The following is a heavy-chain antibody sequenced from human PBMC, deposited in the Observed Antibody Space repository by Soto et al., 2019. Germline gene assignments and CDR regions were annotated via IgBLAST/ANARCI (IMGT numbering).Heavy chain of an antibody. J-gene: IGHJ6*02. V-gene: IGHV4-34*01. CDR3: ARTSITIFGVVILTYYYYGMDV. CDR2: INHSGST. CDR1: GGSFSGYY. D-gene: IGHD3-3*01. Sequence: NPSETLSLTCAVYGGSFSGYYWSWIRQPPGKGLEWIGEINHSGSTNYNPSLKSRVTISVDTSKNQFSLKLSSVTAADTAVYYCARTSITIFGVVILTYYYYGMDVWGQGTTVTVSS.